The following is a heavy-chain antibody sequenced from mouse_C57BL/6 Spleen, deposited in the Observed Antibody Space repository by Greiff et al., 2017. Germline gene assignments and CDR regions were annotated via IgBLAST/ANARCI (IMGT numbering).Heavy chain of an antibody. CDR1: GYAFSSYW. D-gene: IGHD1-1*01. J-gene: IGHJ2*01. Sequence: QVQLQQSGAELVKPGASVKISCKASGYAFSSYWMNWVKQRPGKGLEWIGQIYPGDGDTNYNGKFKGKATLTADKSSSSAYMQLSSLTSEDSAVYFCARAHYYGSRGFDYWGQGTTLTVSS. CDR3: ARAHYYGSRGFDY. V-gene: IGHV1-80*01. CDR2: IYPGDGDT.